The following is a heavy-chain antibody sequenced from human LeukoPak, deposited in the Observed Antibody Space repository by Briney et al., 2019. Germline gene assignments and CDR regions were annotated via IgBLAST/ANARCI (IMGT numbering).Heavy chain of an antibody. Sequence: GGSLTLSCAASGFTVSSNYMSWVRQAPGKGLEWVSVIYSDSGGSTYYADSVKGRFTISRDNSKNTLYLQMNSLRAEDTAVYYCARAVMDCSTTSCYNWFDPWGQGALVTVSS. CDR2: IYSDSGGST. CDR1: GFTVSSNY. V-gene: IGHV3-66*02. D-gene: IGHD2-2*01. J-gene: IGHJ5*02. CDR3: ARAVMDCSTTSCYNWFDP.